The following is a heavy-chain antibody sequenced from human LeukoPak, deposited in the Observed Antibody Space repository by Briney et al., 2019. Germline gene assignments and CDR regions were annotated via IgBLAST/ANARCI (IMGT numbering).Heavy chain of an antibody. CDR3: ARVVSLLVVTSLFDS. CDR1: GYTFPSYW. D-gene: IGHD2-15*01. J-gene: IGHJ4*02. CDR2: IYPGDSDT. V-gene: IGHV5-51*01. Sequence: GASLKISFKGSGYTFPSYWIGWVRPTPGKGLEWMGIIYPGDSDTRYSPTFQGQVTISADKSISTAYLQWGSLKASDTAMYYCARVVSLLVVTSLFDSWGQGTLVTVSS.